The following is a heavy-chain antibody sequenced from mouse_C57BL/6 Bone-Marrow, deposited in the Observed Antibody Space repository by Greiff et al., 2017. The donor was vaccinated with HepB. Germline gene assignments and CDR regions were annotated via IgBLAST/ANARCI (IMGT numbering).Heavy chain of an antibody. CDR1: GYTFTSYG. V-gene: IGHV1-81*01. CDR3: AREIPYYYGSSYENY. D-gene: IGHD1-1*01. Sequence: VQRVESGAELARPGASVKLSCKASGYTFTSYGISWVKQRTGQGLEWIGEIYPRSGNTYYNEKFKGKATLTADKSSSTAYMELRSLTSEDSAVYFCAREIPYYYGSSYENYWGQGTTLTVSS. J-gene: IGHJ2*01. CDR2: IYPRSGNT.